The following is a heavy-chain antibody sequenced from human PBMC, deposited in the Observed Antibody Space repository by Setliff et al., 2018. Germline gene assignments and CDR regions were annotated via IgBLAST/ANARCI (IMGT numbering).Heavy chain of an antibody. V-gene: IGHV1-18*01. D-gene: IGHD2-8*02. Sequence: GASVKVSCKASGGTFSSYAISWVRQAPGQGLEWMGWISSYNGHTNYAPKVQGRVTMTTDTSTGTASMELRSLRSDDTAIYYCAISTLSICTGGNCPNAFDVWGQGTVVTVSS. CDR2: ISSYNGHT. CDR1: GGTFSSYA. J-gene: IGHJ3*01. CDR3: AISTLSICTGGNCPNAFDV.